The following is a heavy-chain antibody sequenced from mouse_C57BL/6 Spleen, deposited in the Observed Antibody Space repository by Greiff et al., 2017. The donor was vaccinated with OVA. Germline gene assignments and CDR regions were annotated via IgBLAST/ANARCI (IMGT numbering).Heavy chain of an antibody. CDR3: ARSLITTVWYFDV. CDR1: GYTFTSYW. J-gene: IGHJ1*03. D-gene: IGHD1-1*01. CDR2: INPSSGYT. V-gene: IGHV1-7*01. Sequence: VKLMESGAELAKPGASVKLSCKASGYTFTSYWMHWVKQRPGQGLEWIGYINPSSGYTKYNQKFKDKATLTADKSSSTAYMQLSSLTYEDSAVYYCARSLITTVWYFDVWGTGTTVTVSS.